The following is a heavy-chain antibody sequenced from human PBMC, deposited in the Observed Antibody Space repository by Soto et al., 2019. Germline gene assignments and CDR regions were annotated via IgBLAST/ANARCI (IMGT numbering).Heavy chain of an antibody. CDR2: INHSGST. J-gene: IGHJ5*02. Sequence: SETLSLTCAVYGGSFSGYYWSWIRHPPGKGLEWIGEINHSGSTNYNPSLKSRDYISVDPSKNHFSLKLSSVTAADKAVYYCARGARSMPRYYYGSGSYYFNWFDPWGQGTLVT. V-gene: IGHV4-34*01. CDR3: ARGARSMPRYYYGSGSYYFNWFDP. CDR1: GGSFSGYY. D-gene: IGHD3-10*01.